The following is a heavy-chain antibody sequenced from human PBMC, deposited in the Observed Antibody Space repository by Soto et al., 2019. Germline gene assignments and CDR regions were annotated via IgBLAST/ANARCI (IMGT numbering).Heavy chain of an antibody. CDR1: GDSVTSDSYY. J-gene: IGHJ5*01. V-gene: IGHV4-61*01. CDR2: ILSSGGT. D-gene: IGHD6-19*01. Sequence: SETLSLTCSVSGDSVTSDSYYWTWIRQPPGKTLEWVGFILSSGGTSTNPSLRSRLSMSVDTSKNQFSMRLTSVTAADTGVYFCAKGFSTGLYVDSWGRGAQVTV. CDR3: AKGFSTGLYVDS.